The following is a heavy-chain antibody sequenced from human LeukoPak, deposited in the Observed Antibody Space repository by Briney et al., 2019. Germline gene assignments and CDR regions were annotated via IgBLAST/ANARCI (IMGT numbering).Heavy chain of an antibody. J-gene: IGHJ6*02. CDR1: GFTFDDYA. D-gene: IGHD3-22*01. CDR2: IGWNSGSI. V-gene: IGHV3-9*01. CDR3: ARDDYYDSSGYHQEGMDV. Sequence: PGGSLRLSCAASGFTFDDYAMHWVRQAPGKGLEWVSGIGWNSGSIGYADSVKGRFTNSRDNAKNSLYLQMNSLRAEDTAVYYCARDDYYDSSGYHQEGMDVWGQGTTVTVSS.